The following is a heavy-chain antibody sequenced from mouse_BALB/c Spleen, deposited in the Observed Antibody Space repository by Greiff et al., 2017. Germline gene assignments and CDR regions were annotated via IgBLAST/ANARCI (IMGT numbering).Heavy chain of an antibody. CDR1: GFSLTDYG. CDR3: AKQDGNYETWFAY. D-gene: IGHD2-1*01. J-gene: IGHJ3*01. Sequence: VKLEESGPGLVAPSQSLSITCTVSGFSLTDYGVSWIRQPPGKGLEWLGVIWGGGSTYYNSALKSRLSISKDNSKCQVFLKMNSLQTDDTAMYYCAKQDGNYETWFAYWGQGTLVTVSA. V-gene: IGHV2-6-5*01. CDR2: IWGGGST.